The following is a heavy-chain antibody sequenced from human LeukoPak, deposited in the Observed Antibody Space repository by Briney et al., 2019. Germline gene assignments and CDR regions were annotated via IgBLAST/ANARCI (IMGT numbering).Heavy chain of an antibody. CDR1: GFTFSSYS. CDR3: ARGAESDFWSAYSDY. V-gene: IGHV3-21*01. CDR2: ISSSSSYI. D-gene: IGHD3-3*01. J-gene: IGHJ4*02. Sequence: GGSLRLSCAASGFTFSSYSMNWVRQAPGKGLEWVSSISSSSSYIYYADSVKGRFTISKDNAKNSLYLQMNSLRAEDTAVYYCARGAESDFWSAYSDYWGQGTLVTVSS.